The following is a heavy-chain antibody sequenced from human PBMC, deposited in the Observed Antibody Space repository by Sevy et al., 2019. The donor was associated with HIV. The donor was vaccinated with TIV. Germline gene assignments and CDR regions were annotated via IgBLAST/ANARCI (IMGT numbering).Heavy chain of an antibody. J-gene: IGHJ4*02. Sequence: GGSLRLSCAASGFTFSSYAMSWVRQAPGKGLEWVSAISGSGGSTYYADSVKGRFTISRDNSKNTLYLQMNSMRAEDTAVYYCAKEQGIYYDYVWGSSTYFDYWGQGTLVTVSS. CDR1: GFTFSSYA. V-gene: IGHV3-23*01. CDR3: AKEQGIYYDYVWGSSTYFDY. D-gene: IGHD3-16*01. CDR2: ISGSGGST.